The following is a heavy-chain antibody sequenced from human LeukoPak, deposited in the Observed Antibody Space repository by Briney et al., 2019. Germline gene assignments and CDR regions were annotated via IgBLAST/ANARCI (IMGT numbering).Heavy chain of an antibody. CDR3: ARDFIRYCSSTSCNAFDI. CDR1: GFTFSSYS. Sequence: GGSLRLSCAASGFTFSSYSMNWVRQAPGKGLEWVSYISSSSTIYYADSVKGRFTISRDNAKNSLYLQMNSLRAEDTAVYYCARDFIRYCSSTSCNAFDIWGXGTMVTVSS. V-gene: IGHV3-48*04. CDR2: ISSSSTI. J-gene: IGHJ3*02. D-gene: IGHD2-2*01.